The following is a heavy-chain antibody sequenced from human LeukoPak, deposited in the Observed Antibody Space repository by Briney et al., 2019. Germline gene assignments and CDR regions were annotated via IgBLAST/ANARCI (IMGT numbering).Heavy chain of an antibody. CDR2: IAGSGDSS. CDR1: GITFTSYA. V-gene: IGHV3-23*01. Sequence: PGGSLRLSCAASGITFTSYAMTWVRQAPGKGLEWVSSIAGSGDSSFYADSVKGQFVISRDNSKDTLYLQMNSLRVEDTAVYYCARDRYCGGDCYYWHFDLWGRGTLVTVSS. D-gene: IGHD2-21*02. J-gene: IGHJ2*01. CDR3: ARDRYCGGDCYYWHFDL.